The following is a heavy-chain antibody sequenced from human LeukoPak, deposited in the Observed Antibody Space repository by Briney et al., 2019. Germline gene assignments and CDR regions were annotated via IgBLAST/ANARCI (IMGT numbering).Heavy chain of an antibody. D-gene: IGHD4-23*01. CDR2: IYYSGST. CDR1: GGSISSYY. CDR3: AREPDYGGKSGMDV. J-gene: IGHJ6*02. V-gene: IGHV4-59*01. Sequence: SETLSLTCTVSGGSISSYYWSWIRQPPGKGLEWIGYIYYSGSTNYNPSLKSRVTISVDTSKNQFSLKLSSVTAADAAVYYCAREPDYGGKSGMDVWGQGTTVTVSS.